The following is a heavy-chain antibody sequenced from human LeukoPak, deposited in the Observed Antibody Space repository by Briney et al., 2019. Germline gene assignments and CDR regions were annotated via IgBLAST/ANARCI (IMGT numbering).Heavy chain of an antibody. J-gene: IGHJ4*02. CDR1: GFTVSSNY. V-gene: IGHV3-66*01. Sequence: GGSLRLSCAASGFTVSSNYMSWVRQAPGKGLEWVSVIYSGGGSTYYADSVKGRFTISRDNSKNTLYLQMNSLGAEDTAVYYCARDSPLLFTIFGYWGQGTLVTVSS. CDR2: IYSGGGST. CDR3: ARDSPLLFTIFGY. D-gene: IGHD3-9*01.